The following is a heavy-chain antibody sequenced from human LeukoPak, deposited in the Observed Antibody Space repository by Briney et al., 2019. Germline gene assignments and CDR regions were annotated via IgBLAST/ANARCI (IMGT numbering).Heavy chain of an antibody. CDR3: ATDPYGDYGFDY. V-gene: IGHV1-24*01. J-gene: IGHJ4*02. CDR2: FDPEDGET. CDR1: GYTLTELS. Sequence: ASVKVSCKVSGYTLTELSMHWVRQAPGKGLEWMGGFDPEDGETIYAQKFQGRVTMTEDTSTDTAYMELSSLRSEDTAVYYCATDPYGDYGFDYWGQGTLVTVSS. D-gene: IGHD4-17*01.